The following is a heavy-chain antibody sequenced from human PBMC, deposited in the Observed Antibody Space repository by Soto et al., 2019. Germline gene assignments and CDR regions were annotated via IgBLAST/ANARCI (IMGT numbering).Heavy chain of an antibody. V-gene: IGHV3-33*08. D-gene: IGHD2-15*01. J-gene: IGHJ6*02. CDR3: ASEYCSGGSCYYYGMDV. Sequence: GGSLRLSCAASGFTFSSYGMHWVRQAPGKGLEWVAVIWYDGSNKYYADSVKGRFTISRDNSKNTLYLQMHSLRAEDTAVYYCASEYCSGGSCYYYGMDVWGQGTTVTSP. CDR2: IWYDGSNK. CDR1: GFTFSSYG.